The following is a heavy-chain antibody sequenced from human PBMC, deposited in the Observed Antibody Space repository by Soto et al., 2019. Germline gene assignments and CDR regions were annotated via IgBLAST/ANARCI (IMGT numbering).Heavy chain of an antibody. CDR3: AREGGIAAAGTPYFDY. J-gene: IGHJ4*02. D-gene: IGHD6-13*01. Sequence: SQTLSLPCAISGDSVSSNSAAWNWIRQSPSRGLEWLGRTYYRSKWYNDYAVSVKSRITINPDTSKNQFSLQLNSVTPEDTAVYYCAREGGIAAAGTPYFDYWGQGTLVTVSS. CDR2: TYYRSKWYN. CDR1: GDSVSSNSAA. V-gene: IGHV6-1*01.